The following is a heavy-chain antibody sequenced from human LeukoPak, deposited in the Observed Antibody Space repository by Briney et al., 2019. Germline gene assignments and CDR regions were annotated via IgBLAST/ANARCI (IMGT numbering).Heavy chain of an antibody. V-gene: IGHV5-51*01. CDR2: IYPGDSDT. J-gene: IGHJ3*02. D-gene: IGHD4-23*01. Sequence: GESLKISCKGSGYSFTSYWIGWVRQMPGKGLEWMWIIYPGDSDTRYSPSCQGQVTISADKSISTASLQSSSLKASDTAMYYCARQDPVVTLGAFDIWGQGTMVTVSS. CDR1: GYSFTSYW. CDR3: ARQDPVVTLGAFDI.